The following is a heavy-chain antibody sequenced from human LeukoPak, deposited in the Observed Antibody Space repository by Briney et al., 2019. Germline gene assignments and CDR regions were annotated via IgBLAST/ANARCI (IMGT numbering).Heavy chain of an antibody. CDR1: GFTFSNYW. J-gene: IGHJ4*02. CDR3: ARVGYCSTTSCYWRAFDY. CDR2: INQDGSEQ. Sequence: QSGGSLRLSCAASGFTFSNYWMSWVRQAPGKGLEWVANINQDGSEQYYVDSVKGRFTISRDNTKNSLYLQMNSLRAEDTAVYYCARVGYCSTTSCYWRAFDYWGQGTLVTVSS. V-gene: IGHV3-7*01. D-gene: IGHD2-2*01.